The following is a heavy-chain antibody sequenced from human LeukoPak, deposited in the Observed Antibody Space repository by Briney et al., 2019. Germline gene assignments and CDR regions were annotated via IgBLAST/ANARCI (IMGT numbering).Heavy chain of an antibody. CDR1: GGSISSYY. Sequence: SETLSLTCTVSGGSISSYYWSWIRQPPGKGLEWIGYIYYSGGTNYNPSLKSRVTISVDTSKNQFSLKLSSVTAADTAVYYCATGTGRDGYNFWGQGTLVTVSS. J-gene: IGHJ4*02. V-gene: IGHV4-59*01. CDR2: IYYSGGT. CDR3: ATGTGRDGYNF. D-gene: IGHD5-24*01.